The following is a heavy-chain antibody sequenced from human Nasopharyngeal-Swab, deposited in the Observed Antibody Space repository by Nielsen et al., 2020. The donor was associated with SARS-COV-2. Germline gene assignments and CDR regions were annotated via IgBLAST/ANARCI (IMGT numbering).Heavy chain of an antibody. J-gene: IGHJ4*02. CDR2: INHSGST. V-gene: IGHV4-34*01. D-gene: IGHD3-10*01. CDR3: ARRGWFGEFVFDY. Sequence: SETLSLTCAVYGGSFSGYYWSWNRQPPGKGLEWIGEINHSGSTNYNPSLKSRVTISVDTSKNPFSLKLSSVTAADTAVYYCARRGWFGEFVFDYWGQGTLVTVSS. CDR1: GGSFSGYY.